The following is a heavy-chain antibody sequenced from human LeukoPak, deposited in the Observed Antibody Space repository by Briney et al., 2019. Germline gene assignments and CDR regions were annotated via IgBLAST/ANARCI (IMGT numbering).Heavy chain of an antibody. CDR2: ISYSGST. CDR3: ARGGWSLDY. D-gene: IGHD6-19*01. V-gene: IGHV4-59*01. Sequence: PSETLSLTCTVSGGSISTYYWSWIRQPPGKGLEWIGYISYSGSTIYNPSLKSRVTISVDTSKNQFSLKLSSVTAADTAVYYCARGGWSLDYWGQGTLVTVSS. J-gene: IGHJ4*02. CDR1: GGSISTYY.